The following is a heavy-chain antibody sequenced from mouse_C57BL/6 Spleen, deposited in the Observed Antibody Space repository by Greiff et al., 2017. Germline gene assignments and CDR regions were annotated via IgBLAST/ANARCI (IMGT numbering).Heavy chain of an antibody. Sequence: VMLMESDAELVKPGASVKISCKVSGYTFTDHTIHWMRQRPEQGLEWIGYIYPRDGSTKYNEKFKGKATLTADKSSSTAYMQLNSLTSEDSAVYFCARGGLLLLNAMDYWGQGTSVTVSS. CDR3: ARGGLLLLNAMDY. CDR2: IYPRDGST. V-gene: IGHV1-78*01. CDR1: GYTFTDHT. D-gene: IGHD2-3*01. J-gene: IGHJ4*01.